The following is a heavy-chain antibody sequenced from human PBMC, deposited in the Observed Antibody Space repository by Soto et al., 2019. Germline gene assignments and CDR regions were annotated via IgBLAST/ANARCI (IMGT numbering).Heavy chain of an antibody. CDR2: IYPGDSDT. J-gene: IGHJ3*02. CDR3: ARSGYYYDTNLWAFDI. V-gene: IGHV5-51*01. D-gene: IGHD3-22*01. Sequence: GESLKISCKGSGYSFTSYWIGWVRQMPGKGLEWMGIIYPGDSDTRYSPSFQGQVTISADKSISTAYLQWSSLKASDTAMYYCARSGYYYDTNLWAFDIWGQGTMVTVSS. CDR1: GYSFTSYW.